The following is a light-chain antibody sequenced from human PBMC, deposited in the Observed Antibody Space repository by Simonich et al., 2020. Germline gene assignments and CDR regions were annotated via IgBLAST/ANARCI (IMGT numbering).Light chain of an antibody. CDR2: KDS. V-gene: IGLV3-27*01. CDR3: CSYAGSYTWV. Sequence: SYELTQPSSVSVSPGQTAKITCSGDVLAKKYARWFQQKPGQAPVLVIYKDSERPSGVPDRFSGPKSGNTASLTISGLQAEDEADYYCCSYAGSYTWVFGGGTKLTVL. CDR1: VLAKKY. J-gene: IGLJ3*02.